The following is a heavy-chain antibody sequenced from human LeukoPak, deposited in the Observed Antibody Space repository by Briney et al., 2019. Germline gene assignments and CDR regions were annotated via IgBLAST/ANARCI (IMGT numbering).Heavy chain of an antibody. V-gene: IGHV3-7*01. CDR1: GFTFSGFW. Sequence: GGSLRLSCAASGFTFSGFWMTWVRQAPGKGLEWVANINEDGSEKYYVDSVKGRFTISRDNAKNSLYLQMNSLRAEDTAVYYCARDRSSGWYDYWGQGTLVTVSS. CDR3: ARDRSSGWYDY. J-gene: IGHJ4*02. D-gene: IGHD6-19*01. CDR2: INEDGSEK.